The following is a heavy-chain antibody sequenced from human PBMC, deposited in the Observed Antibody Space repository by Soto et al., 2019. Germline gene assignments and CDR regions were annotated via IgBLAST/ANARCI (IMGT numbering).Heavy chain of an antibody. Sequence: SETLSLTCTVSGGSISSGDYYWSWIRQPPGKGLEWIGYIYYSESTYYNPSLNSRVTISVDTSKNQFSLKLSSVTAADTAVYYCARLTTVTYFDYWGKGTLVTVSS. V-gene: IGHV4-30-4*01. J-gene: IGHJ4*02. CDR3: ARLTTVTYFDY. CDR2: IYYSEST. CDR1: GGSISSGDYY. D-gene: IGHD4-17*01.